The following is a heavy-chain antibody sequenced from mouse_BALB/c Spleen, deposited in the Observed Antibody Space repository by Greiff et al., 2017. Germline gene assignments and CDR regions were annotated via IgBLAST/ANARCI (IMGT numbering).Heavy chain of an antibody. CDR1: GFAFSSYD. V-gene: IGHV5-12-1*01. D-gene: IGHD3-2*01. CDR3: AGDSSGYGGFDY. CDR2: ISSGGGST. J-gene: IGHJ2*01. Sequence: VQLVESGGGLVKPGGSLKLSCAASGFAFSSYDLSWVRQTPEKRLEWVAYISSGGGSTYYPYTVKGRFTISRDNAKNTLYLQMSSLKSEDTAMYYCAGDSSGYGGFDYWGQGTTLTVSS.